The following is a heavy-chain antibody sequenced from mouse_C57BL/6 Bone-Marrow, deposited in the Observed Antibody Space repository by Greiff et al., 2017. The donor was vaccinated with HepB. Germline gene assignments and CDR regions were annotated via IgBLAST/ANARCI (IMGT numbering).Heavy chain of an antibody. V-gene: IGHV5-4*03. J-gene: IGHJ1*03. Sequence: EVKLVESGGGLVKPGGSLKLSCAASGFTFSSYAMSWVRQTPEKRLEWVATISDGGSYTYYPDNVKGRFTISRDNAKNNLYLQMSHLKSEDTAMYYCARGLGYWYFDVWGTGTTVTVSS. D-gene: IGHD4-1*01. CDR3: ARGLGYWYFDV. CDR1: GFTFSSYA. CDR2: ISDGGSYT.